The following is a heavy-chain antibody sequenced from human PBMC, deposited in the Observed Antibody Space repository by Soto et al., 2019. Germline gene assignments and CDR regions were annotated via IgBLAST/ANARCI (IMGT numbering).Heavy chain of an antibody. Sequence: GGSLRLSCAASGFTFSSYSMNWARQVPGKGLEWVSYISSSSSTIYYADSVKGRFIISRDNAKYSLYLQMNSLRDEDTAVYYCARPEYSSSSYGMDVWGQGT. CDR2: ISSSSSTI. CDR3: ARPEYSSSSYGMDV. CDR1: GFTFSSYS. V-gene: IGHV3-48*02. J-gene: IGHJ6*02. D-gene: IGHD6-6*01.